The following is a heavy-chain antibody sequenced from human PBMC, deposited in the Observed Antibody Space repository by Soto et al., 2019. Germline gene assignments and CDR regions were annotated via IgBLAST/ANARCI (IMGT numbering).Heavy chain of an antibody. CDR2: IYYSGST. CDR1: GGSISSSSYY. V-gene: IGHV4-39*01. J-gene: IGHJ6*02. CDR3: ARLHGDYIYYYYGMDV. Sequence: QLQLQESGPGLVKPSETLSLTCTVSGGSISSSSYYWGWIRQPPGKGLEWIGSIYYSGSTYYNPSLKSRVTISVDTSKNQFSLKLSSVTAADTAVYYCARLHGDYIYYYYGMDVWGQGTTVTVSS. D-gene: IGHD4-17*01.